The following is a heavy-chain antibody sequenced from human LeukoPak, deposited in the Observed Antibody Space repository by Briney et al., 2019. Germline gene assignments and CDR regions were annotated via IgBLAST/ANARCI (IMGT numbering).Heavy chain of an antibody. V-gene: IGHV4-59*08. CDR1: GGSISSYY. CDR3: ARRVSYCSSTSCYTETWFDP. J-gene: IGHJ5*02. Sequence: SETLSLTCTVSGGSISSYYWSWIRQPPGKGLEWIGYIYYSGSTNYNPSLKSRVTISVDTSKNQFSLKLSSVTAADTAVYYCARRVSYCSSTSCYTETWFDPWGQGTLVTVSS. CDR2: IYYSGST. D-gene: IGHD2-2*02.